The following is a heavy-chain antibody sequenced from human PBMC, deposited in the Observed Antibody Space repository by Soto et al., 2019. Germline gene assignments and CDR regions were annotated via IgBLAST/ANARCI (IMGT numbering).Heavy chain of an antibody. CDR3: ARTYCSGGSCYYFDY. CDR2: IYYSGST. J-gene: IGHJ4*02. V-gene: IGHV4-59*08. D-gene: IGHD2-15*01. Sequence: PSETLSLTCTVSGGSISSYYWSWIRQPPGKGLEWIGYIYYSGSTNYNPSLKSRVTISVDTSKNQFSLKLSSVTAADTAVYYCARTYCSGGSCYYFDYWGQGTLVTVPS. CDR1: GGSISSYY.